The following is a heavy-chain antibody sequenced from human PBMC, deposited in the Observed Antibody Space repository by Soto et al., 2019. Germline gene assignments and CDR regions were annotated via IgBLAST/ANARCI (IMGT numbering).Heavy chain of an antibody. Sequence: QVQLQQWGAGLLKPSENLSLTCAVYGGSFSGYYWSWIRQPPGKGLEWIGEINHSGSTNYNPSLKSRVTISVDTSKNQFSLKLSSVTAADTAVYYCARGYYYGSGSYYFAFDIWGQGTMVTFSS. V-gene: IGHV4-34*01. J-gene: IGHJ3*02. CDR2: INHSGST. CDR3: ARGYYYGSGSYYFAFDI. D-gene: IGHD3-10*01. CDR1: GGSFSGYY.